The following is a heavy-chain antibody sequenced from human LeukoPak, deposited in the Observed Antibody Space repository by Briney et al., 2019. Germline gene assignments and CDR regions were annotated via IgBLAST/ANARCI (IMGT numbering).Heavy chain of an antibody. CDR1: GYTFTSYG. D-gene: IGHD3-22*01. CDR3: ARDYYDSSGYYYVAGWFDP. J-gene: IGHJ5*02. Sequence: ASVKVSCKASGYTFTSYGISWVRQAPGQGLEWMGWISAYNGITNYAQKLQGRVTMTTDTSTSTAYMELRSLRSDDTAVYYCARDYYDSSGYYYVAGWFDPWGQGTLVTVSS. V-gene: IGHV1-18*01. CDR2: ISAYNGIT.